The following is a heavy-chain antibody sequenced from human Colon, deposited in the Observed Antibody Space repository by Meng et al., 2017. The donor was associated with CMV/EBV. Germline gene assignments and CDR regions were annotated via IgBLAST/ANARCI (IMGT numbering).Heavy chain of an antibody. CDR2: IKEDGSEK. J-gene: IGHJ4*02. V-gene: IGHV3-7*01. CDR1: GFTFSNYW. Sequence: GESLKISCVASGFTFSNYWMTWLRQAPGRGLELVAHIKEDGSEKYFVGSVKGRFTISRDNAKNSLYLQMNSLRAEDTAVYYCARDPFIKAFDTWGQGTMVTVSS. CDR3: ARDPFIKAFDT.